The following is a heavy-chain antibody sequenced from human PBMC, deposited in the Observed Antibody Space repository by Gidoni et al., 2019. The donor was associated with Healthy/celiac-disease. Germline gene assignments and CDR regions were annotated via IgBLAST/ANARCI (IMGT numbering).Heavy chain of an antibody. Sequence: QVQLVESGGGVVQPGRPLRLSCPPSAFTFSSSGMPWFRLAPGKGLEWVAVISYDGSNKYCADSVKGRFTISRDNSKNTLYLQMNSLRAEDTAVYYCAKDLVGSSWYLVHYSYYGMDVWGQGTTVTVSS. J-gene: IGHJ6*02. CDR2: ISYDGSNK. D-gene: IGHD6-13*01. V-gene: IGHV3-30*18. CDR1: AFTFSSSG. CDR3: AKDLVGSSWYLVHYSYYGMDV.